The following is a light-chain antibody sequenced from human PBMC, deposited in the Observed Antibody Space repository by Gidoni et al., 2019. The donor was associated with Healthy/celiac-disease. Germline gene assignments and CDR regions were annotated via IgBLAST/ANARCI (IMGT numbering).Light chain of an antibody. CDR2: KDS. CDR1: AFPKQY. Sequence: SYELTQPPSVSVSPGQTARITCSGDAFPKQYAYWYQQKPGQAPGLVIYKDSERPSGIPERFSGSSSGTTVTLTISGVQAEDEADYYCQSADSSGTYQVFGGGTKLTVL. J-gene: IGLJ3*02. CDR3: QSADSSGTYQV. V-gene: IGLV3-25*03.